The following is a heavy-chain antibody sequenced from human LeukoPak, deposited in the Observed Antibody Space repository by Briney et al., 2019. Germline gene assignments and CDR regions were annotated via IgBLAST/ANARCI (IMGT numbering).Heavy chain of an antibody. V-gene: IGHV4-39*07. CDR2: IYYSGST. CDR1: GGSISSSTYY. CDR3: ARAYDSSGYCDY. Sequence: SETLSLTCTVSGGSISSSTYYWGWIRQPPGKGLAWIGSIYYSGSTYYNPSLKSRVTISVDTSKNQFSLKLSSVTAADTAVYYCARAYDSSGYCDYWGQGTLVTVSS. J-gene: IGHJ4*02. D-gene: IGHD3-22*01.